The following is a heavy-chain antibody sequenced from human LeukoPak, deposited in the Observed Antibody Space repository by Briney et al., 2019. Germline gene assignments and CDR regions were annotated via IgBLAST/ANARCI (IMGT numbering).Heavy chain of an antibody. Sequence: GGSLRLSCAASGFTFSDHAMSWVRQAPGKGLEWVSGISGSGDYTYHADSVKGRFIISRDNSKNTLYLQMNSLRAEDTAKYYCAKDRVARGEYFDYWGQGTLVTVSS. CDR1: GFTFSDHA. D-gene: IGHD5-12*01. J-gene: IGHJ4*02. CDR3: AKDRVARGEYFDY. V-gene: IGHV3-23*01. CDR2: ISGSGDYT.